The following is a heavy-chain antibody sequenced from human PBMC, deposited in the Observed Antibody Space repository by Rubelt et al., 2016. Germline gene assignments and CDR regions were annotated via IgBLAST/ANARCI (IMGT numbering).Heavy chain of an antibody. Sequence: QVQLQESGPGLVKPSETLSLTCTVSGYSISSGYYWSWIRQPPGKGLEWIGYIYYSGSTNYNPSLKVRVTISVDTSKNQVSLKLSSVTAADTAVYYCARHDSSSSAFDYWGQGTLVTVSS. D-gene: IGHD6-13*01. CDR1: GYSISSGYY. J-gene: IGHJ4*02. V-gene: IGHV4-59*08. CDR3: ARHDSSSSAFDY. CDR2: IYYSGST.